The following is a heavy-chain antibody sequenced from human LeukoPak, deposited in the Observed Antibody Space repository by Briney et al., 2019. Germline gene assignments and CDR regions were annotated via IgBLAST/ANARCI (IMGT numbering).Heavy chain of an antibody. D-gene: IGHD4-17*01. CDR1: GFTFSNHW. J-gene: IGHJ3*02. V-gene: IGHV3-7*01. CDR3: ARLRNDAFDI. Sequence: GGSLRLSCAASGFTFSNHWMNWVRQAPGKGLEWVANINQDGSEKNYVDSVKGRFTISRDNAKNSLYLQMNSLGAEDTAVYYCARLRNDAFDIWGQGTMVTVSS. CDR2: INQDGSEK.